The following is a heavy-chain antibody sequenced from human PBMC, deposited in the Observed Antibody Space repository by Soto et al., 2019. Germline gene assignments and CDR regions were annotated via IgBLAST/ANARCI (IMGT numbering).Heavy chain of an antibody. CDR1: AGSFRHYY. V-gene: IGHV4-34*01. Sequence: PSESLSVTCPLYAGSFRHYYGDWVRQSPGKGLEWIGKIKHSGSSNYNPSLRSRVSISVDMSKNQFSLRLTSVTAADTAVYYCARGGSSDWQVALDIWGQGTMVTVSS. J-gene: IGHJ3*02. CDR3: ARGGSSDWQVALDI. CDR2: IKHSGSS. D-gene: IGHD6-19*01.